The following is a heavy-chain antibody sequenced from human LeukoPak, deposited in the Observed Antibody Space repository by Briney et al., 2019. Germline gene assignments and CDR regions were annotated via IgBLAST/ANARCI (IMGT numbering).Heavy chain of an antibody. CDR1: GGSIRNYF. CDR3: ARGRVSSSSWNSAYYYYFYMDV. J-gene: IGHJ6*03. Sequence: SETLSLTCTVSGGSIRNYFWSWIRQPPGKGLESIAYFYYSDSTNYNPSLKSRLSVSVDTSRNQFSLKLSSVTAADTGVYFCARGRVSSSSWNSAYYYYFYMDVWGKGTTVTVSS. V-gene: IGHV4-59*01. D-gene: IGHD6-13*01. CDR2: FYYSDST.